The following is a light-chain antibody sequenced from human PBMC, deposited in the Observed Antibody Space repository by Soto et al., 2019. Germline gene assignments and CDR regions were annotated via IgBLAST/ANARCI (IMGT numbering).Light chain of an antibody. CDR2: EVS. J-gene: IGLJ2*01. CDR3: CSYADSTTLVV. V-gene: IGLV2-23*02. CDR1: SSDIGSYNL. Sequence: QSALTQPASVSGSPGQSITISCTGTSSDIGSYNLVSWYQQHPGKAPKLMIYEVSKRPSGLSNRFSGSKSGNTASLTISGLQAEDEADYYRCSYADSTTLVVFGGGTKLTVL.